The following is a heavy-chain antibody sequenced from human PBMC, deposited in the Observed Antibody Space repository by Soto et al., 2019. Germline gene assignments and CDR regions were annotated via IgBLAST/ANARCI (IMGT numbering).Heavy chain of an antibody. V-gene: IGHV4-39*02. D-gene: IGHD4-17*01. CDR1: GGSISSSSYY. Sequence: SETLSLTCTVSGGSISSSSYYWGWIRQPPGKGLEWIGNIYYRGTTYYNPSLKSRVTISVDTSKNQFSLKLASVTASDTAVYYCARDYGDYQFDYWGQGTLVTVSS. CDR2: IYYRGTT. CDR3: ARDYGDYQFDY. J-gene: IGHJ4*02.